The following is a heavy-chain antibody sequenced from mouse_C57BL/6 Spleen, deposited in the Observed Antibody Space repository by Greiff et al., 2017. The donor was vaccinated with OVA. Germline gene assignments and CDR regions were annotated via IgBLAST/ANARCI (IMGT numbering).Heavy chain of an antibody. Sequence: VQLQQSGAELARPGASVKLSCKASGYTFTSYGISWVKQRTGQGLEWIGEIYPRSGNTYYNAKFKGKATLTADKSSSTAYMELRSLTSEDSAVYFCARDYDYDGWYFDVWGTGTTVTVSS. CDR1: GYTFTSYG. CDR2: IYPRSGNT. CDR3: ARDYDYDGWYFDV. J-gene: IGHJ1*03. D-gene: IGHD2-4*01. V-gene: IGHV1-81*01.